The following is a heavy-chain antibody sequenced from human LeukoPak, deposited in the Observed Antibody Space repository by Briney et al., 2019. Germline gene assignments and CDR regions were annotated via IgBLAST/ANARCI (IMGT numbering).Heavy chain of an antibody. Sequence: GGSLRLSCAASGFTFSSYWMSWVRQAPGKGLEWVANIKQDGSEKYYVDSVKGRFTISRDKAKNSLYLQMNSLRAEDTAVYYCARELGEVGATTDYFDYWGQGTLVTVSS. CDR1: GFTFSSYW. J-gene: IGHJ4*02. CDR2: IKQDGSEK. D-gene: IGHD1-26*01. CDR3: ARELGEVGATTDYFDY. V-gene: IGHV3-7*01.